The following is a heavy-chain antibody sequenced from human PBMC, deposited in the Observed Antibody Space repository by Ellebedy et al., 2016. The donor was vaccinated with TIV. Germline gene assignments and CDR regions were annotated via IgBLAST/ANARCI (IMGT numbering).Heavy chain of an antibody. CDR1: GGSISSGNYY. Sequence: SETLSLTCTVSGGSISSGNYYWSWVRQPPGKGLEWIGYIYHSASTYYNPSLKTRASISIDTSQTQFSLKLTSVTAADTAVYYCARAGSAVVVAAEAFDIWGQGTMVTVSS. CDR2: IYHSAST. CDR3: ARAGSAVVVAAEAFDI. V-gene: IGHV4-30-4*01. D-gene: IGHD2-15*01. J-gene: IGHJ3*02.